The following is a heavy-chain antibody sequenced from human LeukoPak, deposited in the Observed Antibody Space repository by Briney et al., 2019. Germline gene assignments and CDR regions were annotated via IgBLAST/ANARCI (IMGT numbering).Heavy chain of an antibody. Sequence: ASETLSLTCTVSGGSISSSSYYWGWIRQPPGKGLEWIGSIYYSGSTYYNPSLKSRVTISVDTSKNQFSLKLSSVTAADTAVYYCAMYYYDSSGYYYYTDYWGQGTLVTVSS. J-gene: IGHJ4*02. CDR2: IYYSGST. CDR1: GGSISSSSYY. V-gene: IGHV4-39*01. CDR3: AMYYYDSSGYYYYTDY. D-gene: IGHD3-22*01.